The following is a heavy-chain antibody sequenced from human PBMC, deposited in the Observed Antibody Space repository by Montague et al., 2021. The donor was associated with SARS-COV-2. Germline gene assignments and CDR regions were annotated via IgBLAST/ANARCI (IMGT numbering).Heavy chain of an antibody. CDR1: GGSISSYY. Sequence: SETLSLTCTVSGGSISSYYWSWIRQPPGKGLEWIGYIYYSRSTNYNPSLKSRVTISVDTSKNQSSLKLSSVTAADTAVYYCARVKRGYQYDLGVSAPLDYWGQGTLVTVSS. D-gene: IGHD3-16*01. CDR3: ARVKRGYQYDLGVSAPLDY. J-gene: IGHJ4*02. CDR2: IYYSRST. V-gene: IGHV4-59*01.